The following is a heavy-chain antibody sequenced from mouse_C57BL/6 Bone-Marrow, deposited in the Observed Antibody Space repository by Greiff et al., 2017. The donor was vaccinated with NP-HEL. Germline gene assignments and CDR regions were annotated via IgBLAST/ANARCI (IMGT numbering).Heavy chain of an antibody. CDR2: INPGSGGT. V-gene: IGHV1-54*01. CDR3: ARSGIYYYGSSYFDY. Sequence: VQLKESGAELVRPGTSVKVSCKASGYAFTNYLIEWVKQRPGQGLEWIGVINPGSGGTNYNEKFKGKATLTADKSSSTAYMQLSSLTSEDSAVYFCARSGIYYYGSSYFDYWGQGTTLTVSS. J-gene: IGHJ2*01. CDR1: GYAFTNYL. D-gene: IGHD1-1*01.